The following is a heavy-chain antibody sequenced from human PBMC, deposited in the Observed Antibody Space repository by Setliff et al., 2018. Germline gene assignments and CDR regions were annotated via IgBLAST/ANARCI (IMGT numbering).Heavy chain of an antibody. CDR2: ISSSSSSI. Sequence: PGGSLRLSCAASGLTFNSYSMNWVRQAPGKGLEWVSYISSSSSSIYYADSVRGRFTVSRDNAKESLYLQMNNLGAEDTAVYFCVRDRSGDYAFDFWGQGTLVTVSS. D-gene: IGHD4-17*01. CDR1: GLTFNSYS. J-gene: IGHJ4*02. CDR3: VRDRSGDYAFDF. V-gene: IGHV3-48*01.